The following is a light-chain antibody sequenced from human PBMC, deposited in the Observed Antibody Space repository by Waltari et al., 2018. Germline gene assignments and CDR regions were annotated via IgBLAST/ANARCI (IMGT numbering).Light chain of an antibody. CDR1: SIAVGAYNY. CDR3: SSYADNNKLI. V-gene: IGLV2-8*01. Sequence: SALTQPPSASGSPGQYVTISCPGTSIAVGAYNYVFWYQQHPGKAPKVLIYEVSRRPSGVPDRFSGSKSGNTASLTVSGLQAEDEADYYCSSYADNNKLIFGSGTKVTVL. CDR2: EVS. J-gene: IGLJ1*01.